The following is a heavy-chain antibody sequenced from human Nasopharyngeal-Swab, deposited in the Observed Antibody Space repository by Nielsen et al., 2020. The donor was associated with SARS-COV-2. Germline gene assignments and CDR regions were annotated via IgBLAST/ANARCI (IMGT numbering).Heavy chain of an antibody. CDR1: GGSFSGYY. Sequence: SETLSLTCAVYGGSFSGYYWSWIRQPPGKELEWIGEINHSGSTNYNPSLKSRVTISVATSKNQFSLKLNSVTAADTAVYYCARVSGGLDYWGQGTLVTVSS. D-gene: IGHD1-1*01. CDR3: ARVSGGLDY. J-gene: IGHJ4*02. V-gene: IGHV4-34*01. CDR2: INHSGST.